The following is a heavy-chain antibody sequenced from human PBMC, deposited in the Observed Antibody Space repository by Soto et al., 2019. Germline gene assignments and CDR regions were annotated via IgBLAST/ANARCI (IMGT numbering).Heavy chain of an antibody. Sequence: GGSLRLSCAASGFTFSDYYIHWIRRAPGKGLEWISYISGNGEIIQYAASARGRFTISRDNAENSVYLEMDSLRAEDTALYYCARDVDADYRTDFDYWGRGTLVTVSS. CDR1: GFTFSDYY. CDR3: ARDVDADYRTDFDY. CDR2: ISGNGEII. V-gene: IGHV3-11*01. D-gene: IGHD4-17*01. J-gene: IGHJ4*02.